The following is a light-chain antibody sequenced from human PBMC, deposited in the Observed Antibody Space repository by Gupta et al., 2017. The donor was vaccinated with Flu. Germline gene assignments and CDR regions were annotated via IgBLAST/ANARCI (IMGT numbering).Light chain of an antibody. Sequence: PSTLSASVGDRVTITCRASQTISSWLAWYQQKPGKAPKLLIYKASSLESGVPSRFSGSGSGTEFTLTISSLQPDDFAIYYCQQYNSYPWTFGQGTKVEIK. CDR3: QQYNSYPWT. CDR1: QTISSW. CDR2: KAS. V-gene: IGKV1-5*03. J-gene: IGKJ1*01.